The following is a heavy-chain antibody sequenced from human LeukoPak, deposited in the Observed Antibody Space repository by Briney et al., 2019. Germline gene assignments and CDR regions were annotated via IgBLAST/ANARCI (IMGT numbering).Heavy chain of an antibody. J-gene: IGHJ4*02. CDR3: ARGGYNWNYNYFDY. V-gene: IGHV4-34*01. CDR1: GGSINSYY. Sequence: TSETLSLTCTVSGGSINSYYWSWIRQPPGKGLEWIGEINHSGSTNYNPSLKSRVTISVDTSKNQFSLRLSSVTAADTAVYYCARGGYNWNYNYFDYWGQGTLVTVSS. CDR2: INHSGST. D-gene: IGHD1-7*01.